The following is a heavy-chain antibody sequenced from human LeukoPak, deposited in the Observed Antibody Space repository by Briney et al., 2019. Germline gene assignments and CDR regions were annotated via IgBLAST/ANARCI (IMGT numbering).Heavy chain of an antibody. V-gene: IGHV3-53*01. CDR3: ARVVLGRRWLQTSYYYGMDV. J-gene: IGHJ6*02. CDR2: IYSDGGT. CDR1: GFSVSNTY. Sequence: GGSLRLSCAASGFSVSNTYMSWVRQAPGKGLEWVSVIYSDGGTFHLDSVKGRFTVSRDYSKNTLYLQMNSLRADDTAVYYCARVVLGRRWLQTSYYYGMDVWGQGTTVTVSS. D-gene: IGHD5-24*01.